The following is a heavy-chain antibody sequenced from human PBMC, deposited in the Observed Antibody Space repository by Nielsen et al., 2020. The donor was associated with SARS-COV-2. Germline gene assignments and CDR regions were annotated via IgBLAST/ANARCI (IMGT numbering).Heavy chain of an antibody. CDR2: IYYSGST. V-gene: IGHV4-31*03. J-gene: IGHJ3*02. CDR1: GGSISSTIYY. CDR3: ARGMSNHFYAFDI. Sequence: SETLSLTCTVSGGSISSTIYYWGWIRQPPGKGLEWIGYIYYSGSTYYNPSLKRRVPISVDTSKYQFSLKLSSVTAAVTAVYYRARGMSNHFYAFDIWCQGTMVTVSS. D-gene: IGHD2/OR15-2a*01.